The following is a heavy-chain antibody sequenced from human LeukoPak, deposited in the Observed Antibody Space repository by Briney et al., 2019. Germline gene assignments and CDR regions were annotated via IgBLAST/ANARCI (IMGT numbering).Heavy chain of an antibody. V-gene: IGHV1-69*06. CDR1: GGTFSSYA. CDR3: ARVAMGAVYYYYMDV. J-gene: IGHJ6*03. CDR2: IIPIFGTA. Sequence: ASVKVSCKASGGTFSSYAISWVRQAPGQGLEWMGGIIPIFGTANYVQKFQGRVTITADKSTSTAYMELSSLRSEDTAVYYCARVAMGAVYYYYMDVWGKGTTVTVSS. D-gene: IGHD5-18*01.